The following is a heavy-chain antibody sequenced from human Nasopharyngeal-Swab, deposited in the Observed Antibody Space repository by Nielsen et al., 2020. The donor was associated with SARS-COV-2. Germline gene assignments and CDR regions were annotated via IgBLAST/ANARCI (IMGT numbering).Heavy chain of an antibody. V-gene: IGHV1-8*01. Sequence: ASVKVSCKASGDTFTSYDINWVRQATGQGLEWRGWMNPNSGNTGYAQKFQGRVTMTRNTSISTAYMELSSLRSEDTAVYYCARAPLTQYYYGSGSYYNRRLYYYYGMDVWGQGTTVTVSS. J-gene: IGHJ6*02. CDR1: GDTFTSYD. CDR3: ARAPLTQYYYGSGSYYNRRLYYYYGMDV. D-gene: IGHD3-10*01. CDR2: MNPNSGNT.